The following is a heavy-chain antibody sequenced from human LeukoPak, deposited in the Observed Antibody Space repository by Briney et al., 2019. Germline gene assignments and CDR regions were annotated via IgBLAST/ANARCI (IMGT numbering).Heavy chain of an antibody. CDR2: INPSGGST. Sequence: ASVKVSCKSSGYTFTSYYMHWVRQAPRQGLEWMGIINPSGGSTSYAQKFQGRVTMTRDMSTSIVYMELSSLRSEDTAVYYCARSGYSSPRRSFDFWGQGTLVTVSS. CDR1: GYTFTSYY. CDR3: ARSGYSSPRRSFDF. V-gene: IGHV1-46*01. D-gene: IGHD3-22*01. J-gene: IGHJ4*02.